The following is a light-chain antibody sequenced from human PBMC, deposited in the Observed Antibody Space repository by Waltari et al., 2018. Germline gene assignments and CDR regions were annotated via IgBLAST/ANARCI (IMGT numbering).Light chain of an antibody. J-gene: IGKJ3*01. CDR3: LHYHDSPHT. CDR2: DAS. Sequence: EIVLTQSPGTLSLSPGERATPSCRASQSVGSNFLAWYQQKPGQAPRLVIFDASNRATRIPDRFSGSGSGTDFTLTISRLEPEDFAMYYCLHYHDSPHTFGPGTTVDIK. CDR1: QSVGSNF. V-gene: IGKV3-20*01.